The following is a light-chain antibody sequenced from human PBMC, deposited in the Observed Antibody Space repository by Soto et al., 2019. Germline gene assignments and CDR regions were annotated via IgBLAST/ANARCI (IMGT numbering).Light chain of an antibody. CDR1: SGHSSYA. V-gene: IGLV4-69*01. Sequence: QLVLTQSPSASASLGASVKLTCTLSSGHSSYAIAWHQQQPEKGPRYLMKLSSDGSHSKGDGIPDRFSGSSSGAERYLTISSLQAEDEADYYCQTWENGARVVFGGGTKLTVL. CDR3: QTWENGARVV. J-gene: IGLJ2*01. CDR2: LSSDGSH.